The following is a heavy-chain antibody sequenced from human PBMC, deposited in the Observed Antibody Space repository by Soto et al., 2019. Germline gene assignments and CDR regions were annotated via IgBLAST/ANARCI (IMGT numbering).Heavy chain of an antibody. CDR2: IKQDGSEK. CDR3: ARDRFSRRFDY. CDR1: GFTFSSYW. J-gene: IGHJ4*02. D-gene: IGHD3-10*01. V-gene: IGHV3-7*01. Sequence: PXGSLRLSCAASGFTFSSYWMSWVRQAPGKGLEWVANIKQDGSEKYYVDSVKGRFTISRDNAKNSLYLQMNSLRAEDTAVYYCARDRFSRRFDYWGQGTLVTVSS.